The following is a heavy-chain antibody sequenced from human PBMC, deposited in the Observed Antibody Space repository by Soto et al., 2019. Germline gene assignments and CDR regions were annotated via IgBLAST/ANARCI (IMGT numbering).Heavy chain of an antibody. CDR3: ARRIQLWHYYYYGMDV. CDR2: INHSGST. Sequence: SETLSLTCAVYGGSFSGYYWSWIRQPPGKGLEWIGEINHSGSTNYNPSLKSRVTISVDTSKNQFSLKLSSVTAADTAVYYGARRIQLWHYYYYGMDVWGKGTTVTVSS. J-gene: IGHJ6*04. CDR1: GGSFSGYY. D-gene: IGHD5-18*01. V-gene: IGHV4-34*01.